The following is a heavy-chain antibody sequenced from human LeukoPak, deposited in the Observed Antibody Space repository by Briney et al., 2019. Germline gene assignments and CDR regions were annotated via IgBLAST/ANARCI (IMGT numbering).Heavy chain of an antibody. CDR1: GYTFTSYG. CDR3: ARVSTRRFGELRYFDY. D-gene: IGHD3-10*01. Sequence: ASVKVSCKASGYTFTSYGISWVRQAPGQGLEWMGWISAYNGNTNYAQKLQGRVTMTTDTSTSTAYMELRSLRSDDTAVYYCARVSTRRFGELRYFDYWGQGTLVTVSS. V-gene: IGHV1-18*01. J-gene: IGHJ4*02. CDR2: ISAYNGNT.